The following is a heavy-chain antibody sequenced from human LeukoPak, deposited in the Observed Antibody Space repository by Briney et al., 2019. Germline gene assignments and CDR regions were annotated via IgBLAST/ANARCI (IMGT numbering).Heavy chain of an antibody. D-gene: IGHD3-22*01. CDR3: AREGYYDSSGFDWYFAL. V-gene: IGHV4-59*01. J-gene: IGHJ2*01. CDR2: IYHTGNT. Sequence: PSETLSLTCTVSGGSISSFYWSWIRQPPGKGLEWIGYIYHTGNTIYNPSLMSRVTISLDTSKNQLSLKLNSVTAADTAVYYCAREGYYDSSGFDWYFALWGRGTLVTVSS. CDR1: GGSISSFY.